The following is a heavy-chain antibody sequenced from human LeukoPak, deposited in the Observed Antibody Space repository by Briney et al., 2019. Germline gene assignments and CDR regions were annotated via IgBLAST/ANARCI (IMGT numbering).Heavy chain of an antibody. CDR1: GYTFTGYY. D-gene: IGHD5-24*01. CDR3: ARIRDGYNDAYDI. CDR2: INPNSGGT. Sequence: ASVKVSCKASGYTFTGYYMHWVRQAPGQGLEWMGWINPNSGGTNYAQKFQGRVTMTRDTSISTAYMELSRLRSEDTAIYYCARIRDGYNDAYDIWGQGTVATVPS. V-gene: IGHV1-2*02. J-gene: IGHJ3*02.